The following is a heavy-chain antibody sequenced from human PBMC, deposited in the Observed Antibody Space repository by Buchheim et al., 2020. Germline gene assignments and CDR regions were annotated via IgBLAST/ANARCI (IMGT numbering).Heavy chain of an antibody. CDR3: ARGADSATFYPPDY. V-gene: IGHV1-46*03. D-gene: IGHD1-26*01. J-gene: IGHJ4*02. Sequence: QVHLVQSGAEVKKPGASVRVSCKASGNTFSSHLVHWVRQAPGQGLEWLGIMDPGGGSTINAQNFQGRVTMTRDTSTSTVYMELSSLTSDDTAVYFCARGADSATFYPPDYWGQGTL. CDR1: GNTFSSHL. CDR2: MDPGGGST.